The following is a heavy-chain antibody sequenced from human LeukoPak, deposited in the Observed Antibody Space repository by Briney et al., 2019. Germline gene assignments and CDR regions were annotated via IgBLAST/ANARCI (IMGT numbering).Heavy chain of an antibody. CDR2: IYCSGST. CDR1: GGSISSYY. V-gene: IGHV4-59*01. J-gene: IGHJ4*02. D-gene: IGHD3-3*01. CDR3: ARGYYDFWSGPFDY. Sequence: PSETLSLTCTVSGGSISSYYWSWIRQPPGKGLEWIGYIYCSGSTNYNPSLKSRVTISVDTSKNQFSLKLSSVTAADTAVYYCARGYYDFWSGPFDYWGQGTLVTVSS.